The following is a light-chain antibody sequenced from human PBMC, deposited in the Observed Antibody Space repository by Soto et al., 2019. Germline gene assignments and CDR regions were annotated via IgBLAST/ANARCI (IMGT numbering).Light chain of an antibody. V-gene: IGKV3-15*01. CDR3: QQYTNWPPNT. Sequence: EIVMTQSPATLSVSPGERATLSCRARQSVSSNLAWYQQKPGQAPRLLIYGASTRATGIPARFSGSGSGTEFTLTISSLQSEDVAVYYCQQYTNWPPNTFGQGTRLEIK. J-gene: IGKJ5*01. CDR1: QSVSSN. CDR2: GAS.